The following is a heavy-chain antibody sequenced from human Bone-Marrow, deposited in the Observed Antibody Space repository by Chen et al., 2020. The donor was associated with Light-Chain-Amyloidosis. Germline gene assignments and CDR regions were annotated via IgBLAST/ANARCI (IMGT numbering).Heavy chain of an antibody. J-gene: IGHJ4*02. CDR1: GYTFPNYW. D-gene: IGHD5-12*01. V-gene: IGHV5-51*01. CDR2: IYPDDSDA. Sequence: EVQLEQSGPEVKKPGESLKISCKGDGYTFPNYWIGWERQMPGKGLEWMGVIYPDDSDARYSPSFEGQVTISADKSITTAYLQWRSLKASDTAMYYCARRRDGYNFDYWGQGTLVTVSS. CDR3: ARRRDGYNFDY.